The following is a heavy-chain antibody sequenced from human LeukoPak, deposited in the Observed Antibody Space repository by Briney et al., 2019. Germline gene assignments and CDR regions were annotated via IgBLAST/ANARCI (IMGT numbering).Heavy chain of an antibody. J-gene: IGHJ4*02. CDR3: AKHHSSGWYSTLDY. V-gene: IGHV3-7*03. CDR1: GFTFNSYW. CDR2: IKQDGSEK. Sequence: GGSLRLSCAASGFTFNSYWMSWVRQAPGKGLEWVANIKQDGSEKYYVDSVKGRFTISRDNAKNSLYLQMNSLRAEDTALYYCAKHHSSGWYSTLDYWGQGTLVTVSS. D-gene: IGHD6-19*01.